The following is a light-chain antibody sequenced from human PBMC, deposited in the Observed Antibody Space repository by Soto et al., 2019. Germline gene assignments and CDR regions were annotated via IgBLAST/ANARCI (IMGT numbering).Light chain of an antibody. Sequence: EIVLTQSPGTLSLSPGERATLSCRASQSVSKDYVAWYQQKPGQAPRLLIYDASNRATGIPDRFSGSGSGTDFTLTISRLEPEDFAVYYCQQCATPPLTFGQGTKVEIK. CDR3: QQCATPPLT. CDR1: QSVSKDY. CDR2: DAS. V-gene: IGKV3-20*01. J-gene: IGKJ1*01.